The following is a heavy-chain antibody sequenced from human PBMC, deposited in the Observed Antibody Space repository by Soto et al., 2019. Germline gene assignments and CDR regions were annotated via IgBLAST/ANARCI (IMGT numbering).Heavy chain of an antibody. Sequence: QITLKESGPTLVKPTQTLTLTCTFSGFSLTASGEGVAWIRQPPGKALEWLALIFWNGDKFYSSSLRSRLTITKVTSKNQVVLTMTNMDPADATTHYCARRIIAPATPQFDYWGQGTLVTVSS. V-gene: IGHV2-5*01. D-gene: IGHD2-15*01. CDR2: IFWNGDK. CDR3: ARRIIAPATPQFDY. J-gene: IGHJ4*02. CDR1: GFSLTASGEG.